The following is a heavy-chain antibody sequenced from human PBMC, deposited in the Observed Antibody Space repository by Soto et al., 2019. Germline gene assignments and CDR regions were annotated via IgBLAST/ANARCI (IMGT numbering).Heavy chain of an antibody. Sequence: PGESLKISCKGSGYSFTSYWISWVRQMPGKGLEWMGRIDPSDSYTNYSPSFQGHVTISADKSISTAYLQWSSLKASDTAMYYCARDYDFWSGYRKNYYYYYGMDVWGQGTTVTVSS. J-gene: IGHJ6*02. D-gene: IGHD3-3*01. CDR2: IDPSDSYT. V-gene: IGHV5-10-1*01. CDR3: ARDYDFWSGYRKNYYYYYGMDV. CDR1: GYSFTSYW.